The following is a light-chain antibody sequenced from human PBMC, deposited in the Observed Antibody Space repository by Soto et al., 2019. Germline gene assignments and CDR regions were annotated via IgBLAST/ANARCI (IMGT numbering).Light chain of an antibody. CDR1: QSVSSNK. CDR3: QQYAGSTCT. V-gene: IGKV3-20*01. J-gene: IGKJ2*02. CDR2: DAS. Sequence: EIVLTQSPGTLSLSPGERATLSCRANQSVSSNKLAWYQQKPGQAPRLLIYDASTRAPGIPDRISGSGSGTDFTLTISRLEPEDFAVYYCQQYAGSTCTFGQGTNLEIK.